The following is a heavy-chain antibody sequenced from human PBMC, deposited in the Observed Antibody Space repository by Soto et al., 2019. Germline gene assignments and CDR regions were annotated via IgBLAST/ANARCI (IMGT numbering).Heavy chain of an antibody. CDR2: ISSSQTMR. V-gene: IGHV3-11*01. D-gene: IGHD7-27*01. J-gene: IGHJ4*02. CDR1: GFTFSDYY. Sequence: GGSLRLSCAASGFTFSDYYMTWIRQAPGKGLEWIAYISSSQTMRFYADSVKGRFTISRDNAKNSLYLEMNSLRAEDTAVYYCARLGQFDYWGQGALVTVSS. CDR3: ARLGQFDY.